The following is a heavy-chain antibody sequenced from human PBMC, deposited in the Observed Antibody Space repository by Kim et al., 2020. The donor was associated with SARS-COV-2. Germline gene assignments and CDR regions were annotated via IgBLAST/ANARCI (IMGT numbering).Heavy chain of an antibody. CDR1: GFSFSTYA. CDR2: INYSGGRT. J-gene: IGHJ3*02. CDR3: ATASCGGGRCYSDIDAFDI. Sequence: GGSLRLSCATSGFSFSTYAMSWVRQAPGKGLEWVSNINYSGGRTSYADSVKGRFTISRDNSKNTVYLQMNSLRVEDTAIYYCATASCGGGRCYSDIDAFDIWGQGTKVTVSS. D-gene: IGHD2-21*01. V-gene: IGHV3-23*01.